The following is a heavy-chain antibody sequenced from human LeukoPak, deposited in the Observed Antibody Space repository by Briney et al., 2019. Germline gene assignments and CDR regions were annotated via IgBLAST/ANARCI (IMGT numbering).Heavy chain of an antibody. J-gene: IGHJ4*02. V-gene: IGHV3-30*18. Sequence: GGSLRLSCAASGFTFSSYGMHWVRQAPGKGLEWVAVISYDGSNKYYADSVKGRFTISRDNSKNTLYLQMNSLRAEDTAVYYCAKDRGLLWFGESGGFDYWGRGTLVTVSS. CDR1: GFTFSSYG. CDR3: AKDRGLLWFGESGGFDY. CDR2: ISYDGSNK. D-gene: IGHD3-10*01.